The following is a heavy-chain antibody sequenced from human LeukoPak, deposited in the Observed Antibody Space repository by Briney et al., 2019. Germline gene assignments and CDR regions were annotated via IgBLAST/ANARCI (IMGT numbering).Heavy chain of an antibody. J-gene: IGHJ4*02. CDR3: ARQRNDSGDSKSKGGVDY. Sequence: SETLSLTCAVYGGSFSGYYWSWLRQPPGKGLEWIGEINHSGSTNYNPSLKSRVTISVDTSKNQFSLKLSSVTAADTAVYYCARQRNDSGDSKSKGGVDYWGQGTLVTVSS. D-gene: IGHD4-17*01. CDR1: GGSFSGYY. CDR2: INHSGST. V-gene: IGHV4-34*01.